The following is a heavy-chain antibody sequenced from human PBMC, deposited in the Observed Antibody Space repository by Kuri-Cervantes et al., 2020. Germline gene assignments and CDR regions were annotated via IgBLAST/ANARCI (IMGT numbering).Heavy chain of an antibody. D-gene: IGHD6-6*01. CDR3: ATAGGGQLGRLDY. Sequence: SCAVSGGSISSSNWWSWVRQPPGKGLEWIGEIYHSGRTNYNPSLKSRVTISVDTSKNQFSLKLSSVTAADTAVYYCATAGGGQLGRLDYWGQGTLVTVSS. CDR2: IYHSGRT. J-gene: IGHJ4*02. CDR1: GGSISSSNW. V-gene: IGHV4-4*02.